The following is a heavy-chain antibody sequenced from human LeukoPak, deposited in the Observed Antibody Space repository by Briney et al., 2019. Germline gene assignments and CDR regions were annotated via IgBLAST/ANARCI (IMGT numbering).Heavy chain of an antibody. Sequence: PGGSLRLSCAASGFTFSSYWMHWVRQAPGKGLVWVSRINSDGSSTSYADSVKGRFTISRDNAKNTLYLQMNSLRPEDTAVYYCARELVVDDAFDIWGQGTMVTVSS. CDR2: INSDGSST. D-gene: IGHD2-15*01. V-gene: IGHV3-74*01. J-gene: IGHJ3*02. CDR1: GFTFSSYW. CDR3: ARELVVDDAFDI.